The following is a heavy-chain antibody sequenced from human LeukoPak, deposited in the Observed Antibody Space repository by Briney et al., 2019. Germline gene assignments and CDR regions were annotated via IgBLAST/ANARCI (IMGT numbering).Heavy chain of an antibody. CDR1: EFTFSSYW. Sequence: GGSLRLSCAASEFTFSSYWMSWVRQAPGKGLEWVANIKQDGSEKYYVDSVKGRFTISRDNAKNSLYLQMNSLRAEDTAVYYCARDDRPGPYYYYMDVWGKGTTVTVSS. CDR2: IKQDGSEK. J-gene: IGHJ6*03. CDR3: ARDDRPGPYYYYMDV. D-gene: IGHD1-14*01. V-gene: IGHV3-7*01.